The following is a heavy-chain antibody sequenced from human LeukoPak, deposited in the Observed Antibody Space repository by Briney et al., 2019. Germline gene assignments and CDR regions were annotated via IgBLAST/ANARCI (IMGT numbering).Heavy chain of an antibody. CDR1: GFTFTSYV. CDR2: IGTRGTTM. D-gene: IGHD3-9*01. V-gene: IGHV3-48*01. CDR3: ARDAGAYWYYDILTGYLYPGAFDI. J-gene: IGHJ3*02. Sequence: GGSLRLSCAASGFTFTSYVMNWVRQPPGKGLEWISYIGTRGTTMYYADSVKGRFTISRDNAKNSLYLQMNSLRAEDTAVYYCARDAGAYWYYDILTGYLYPGAFDIWGQGTMVTVSS.